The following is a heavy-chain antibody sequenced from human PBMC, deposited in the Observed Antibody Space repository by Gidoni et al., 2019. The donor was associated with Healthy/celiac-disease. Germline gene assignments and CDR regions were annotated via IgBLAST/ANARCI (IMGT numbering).Heavy chain of an antibody. CDR1: GGTFSSYA. J-gene: IGHJ6*02. CDR3: ARRGDRENINWGSPQSYYYYYYGMDV. CDR2: IIPIFGTA. V-gene: IGHV1-69*01. Sequence: QVQLVQSGAEVKKPGSSVKVSCKASGGTFSSYAISWLRQAPGQGLEWMGGIIPIFGTANYAQKFQGRVTITADESTSTAYMELSSLRSEDTAVYYCARRGDRENINWGSPQSYYYYYYGMDVWGQGTTVTVSS. D-gene: IGHD7-27*01.